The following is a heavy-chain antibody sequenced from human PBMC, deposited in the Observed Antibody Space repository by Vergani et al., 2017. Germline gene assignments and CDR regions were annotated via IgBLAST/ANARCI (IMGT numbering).Heavy chain of an antibody. CDR2: NYYSWST. Sequence: QLQLQESGPGLVKPSETLSLTCTVSGGSISSSSYYWGWIRTPPGKGLEWIGGNYYSWSTYYNPSLKSRVTLSVDTSKNQFSLKLSSVTAADTGVYYCAEAAAGTYWVDAFDIWGQGTMVTVSS. CDR1: GGSISSSSYY. J-gene: IGHJ3*02. D-gene: IGHD1-1*01. V-gene: IGHV4-39*07. CDR3: AEAAAGTYWVDAFDI.